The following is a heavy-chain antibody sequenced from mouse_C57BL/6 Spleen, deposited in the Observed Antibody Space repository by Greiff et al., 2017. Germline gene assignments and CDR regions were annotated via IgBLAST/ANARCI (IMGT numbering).Heavy chain of an antibody. D-gene: IGHD3-3*01. V-gene: IGHV5-6*01. CDR2: ISSGGSHT. J-gene: IGHJ4*01. CDR3: ARHVGWDIAMDY. CDR1: GFTFSSYG. Sequence: EVKLMESGGDLVKPGGSLKLSCAASGFTFSSYGMSWVRQTPDKRLEWVATISSGGSHTYYPDSVKGRFTISRDNATNTQHLQMNSLKSEDTAMYYCARHVGWDIAMDYWGQGTSVTVSS.